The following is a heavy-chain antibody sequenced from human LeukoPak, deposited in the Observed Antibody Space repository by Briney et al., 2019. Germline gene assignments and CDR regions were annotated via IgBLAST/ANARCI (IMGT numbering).Heavy chain of an antibody. CDR2: ISYDGSNK. Sequence: GGSLRLSCAASGFTFSSYGMHWVRQAPGKGLEWVAVISYDGSNKYYADSVKGRFTISRDNSKNTLYLQMDSLRAEDTAVYYCAKERWPHDAFDIWGQGTMVTVSS. D-gene: IGHD4-23*01. V-gene: IGHV3-30*18. CDR3: AKERWPHDAFDI. CDR1: GFTFSSYG. J-gene: IGHJ3*02.